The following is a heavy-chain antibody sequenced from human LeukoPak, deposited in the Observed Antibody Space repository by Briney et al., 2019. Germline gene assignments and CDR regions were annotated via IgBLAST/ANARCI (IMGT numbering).Heavy chain of an antibody. CDR1: GFTFSSYD. CDR2: IGTAGDT. CDR3: ARGGQQPGTFDI. V-gene: IGHV3-13*01. J-gene: IGHJ3*02. Sequence: GGSLRLSCAASGFTFSSYDMHWVRQATGKGLEWVSAIGTAGDTYYPGSVKGRFTISRENAKNSLYLQMNSLIAGDTAVYYCARGGQQPGTFDIWGQGTMVTVSS. D-gene: IGHD1-14*01.